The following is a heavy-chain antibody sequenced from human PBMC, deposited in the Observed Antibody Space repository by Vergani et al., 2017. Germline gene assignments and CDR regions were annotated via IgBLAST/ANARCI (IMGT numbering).Heavy chain of an antibody. J-gene: IGHJ6*03. V-gene: IGHV3-33*01. CDR2: IWYDGSNK. CDR3: ARDGRITMVRGVKVRYYYYMDV. D-gene: IGHD3-10*01. Sequence: QVQLVESGGGVVQPGRSLRLSCAASGFTFSSYGMHWVRQAPGKGLEWVAVIWYDGSNKYYADSVKGRFTISRDNSKNTLYLQMNSLRAEDTAVYYCARDGRITMVRGVKVRYYYYMDVWGKGTTVTVSS. CDR1: GFTFSSYG.